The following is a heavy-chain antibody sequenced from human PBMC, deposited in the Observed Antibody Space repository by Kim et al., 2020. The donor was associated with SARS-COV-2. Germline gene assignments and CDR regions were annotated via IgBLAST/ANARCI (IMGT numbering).Heavy chain of an antibody. V-gene: IGHV5-51*01. D-gene: IGHD3-22*01. CDR3: ARLDYYDSSGPCFDY. Sequence: GESLKISCKGSGYSFTSYWIGWVRQMPGKGLEWMGIIYPGDSDTRYSPSFQGQVTISADKSISTAYLQWSSLKASDTAMYYCARLDYYDSSGPCFDYWGQGTLVTVSS. CDR1: GYSFTSYW. CDR2: IYPGDSDT. J-gene: IGHJ4*02.